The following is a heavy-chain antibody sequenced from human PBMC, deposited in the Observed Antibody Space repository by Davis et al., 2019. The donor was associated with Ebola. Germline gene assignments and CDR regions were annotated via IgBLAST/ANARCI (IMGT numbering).Heavy chain of an antibody. CDR1: GGSLNNHY. V-gene: IGHV4-59*11. J-gene: IGHJ3*02. Sequence: PGGSLRLSCTVSGGSLNNHYWSWVRQPPGRGLEWVGFISYIGNTNSTPSLKSRVTISVDTSKNQFSLKLTSVTAADTAVYYYARDTRPLGGESYDDTFDNWSRGTLVTVSS. CDR3: ARDTRPLGGESYDDTFDN. D-gene: IGHD2-21*01. CDR2: ISYIGNT.